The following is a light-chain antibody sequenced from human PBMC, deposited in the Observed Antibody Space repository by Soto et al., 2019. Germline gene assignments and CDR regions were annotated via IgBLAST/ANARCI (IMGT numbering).Light chain of an antibody. Sequence: QSALTQPPSASGSPGQSVTISCTGTSSDVGGYNYVSWYQQHPGKAPKLMIYEVTKRPSGVPDRFSGSKSGNTASLTVSGLQAEDAADYYCSSYAGSNNLFGGGTQLTVL. CDR3: SSYAGSNNL. CDR2: EVT. J-gene: IGLJ2*01. V-gene: IGLV2-8*01. CDR1: SSDVGGYNY.